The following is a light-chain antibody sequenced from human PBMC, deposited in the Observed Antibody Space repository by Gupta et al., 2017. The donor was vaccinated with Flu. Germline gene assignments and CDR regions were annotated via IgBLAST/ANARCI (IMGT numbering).Light chain of an antibody. CDR1: QTINTD. J-gene: IGKJ4*02. CDR3: QQYNNWPRALT. Sequence: EKLLPQSPATLSASPGERATLSCRASQTINTDLAWYQQKPGQAPRLLIYGASIRATGIPARFSGSGSGTEFTLTISSLQSEDFGLYYCQQYNNWPRALTFGGGTKVEIK. V-gene: IGKV3-15*01. CDR2: GAS.